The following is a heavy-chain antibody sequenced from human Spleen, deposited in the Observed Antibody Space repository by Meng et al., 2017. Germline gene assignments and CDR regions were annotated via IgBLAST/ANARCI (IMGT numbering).Heavy chain of an antibody. V-gene: IGHV1-69*06. CDR1: GCTFSSYA. Sequence: SVKVSCKASGCTFSSYAISWVRQAPGQGLEWMGGIIPIFGTANYAQKFQGRVTITADKSTGTAYMTLSSLRSEDTAVYYCVREYVDPQDYYDYGMDVWGQGTMVTVSS. CDR2: IIPIFGTA. CDR3: VREYVDPQDYYDYGMDV. J-gene: IGHJ6*02. D-gene: IGHD3-9*01.